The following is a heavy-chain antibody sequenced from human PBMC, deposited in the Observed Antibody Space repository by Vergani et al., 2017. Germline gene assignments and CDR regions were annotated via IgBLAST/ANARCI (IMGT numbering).Heavy chain of an antibody. V-gene: IGHV5-51*01. CDR3: ARQVAVAGKWWGPYYYYGMDV. D-gene: IGHD6-19*01. CDR2: IYPGDSDT. CDR1: GYSFTSYW. J-gene: IGHJ6*02. Sequence: EVQLVQSGAEVKKPGESLKISCKGSGYSFTSYWIGWVRQMPGKGLEWMGIIYPGDSDTRYSPSFQGQVTISADKSTSTAYLQWSSLKASDTAMYYCARQVAVAGKWWGPYYYYGMDVWGQGTTVTVSS.